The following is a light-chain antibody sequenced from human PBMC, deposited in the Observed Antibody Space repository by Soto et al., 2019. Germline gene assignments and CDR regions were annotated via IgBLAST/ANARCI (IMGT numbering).Light chain of an antibody. CDR2: DVS. J-gene: IGLJ1*01. Sequence: QSALTQPASVSGSPGQSITISCTGTSSDVGGYNYVSWYQQHPGKAPKLMIHDVSNRPSGVSNRFSGSKSGNTASLTISGLQAEDEADYYCSSYTSSSTYVFGTGTKVT. V-gene: IGLV2-14*01. CDR1: SSDVGGYNY. CDR3: SSYTSSSTYV.